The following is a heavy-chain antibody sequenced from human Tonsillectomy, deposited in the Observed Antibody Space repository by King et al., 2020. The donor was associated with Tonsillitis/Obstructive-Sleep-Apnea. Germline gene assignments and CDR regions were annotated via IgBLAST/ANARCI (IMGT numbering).Heavy chain of an antibody. V-gene: IGHV1-18*01. D-gene: IGHD1-26*01. CDR1: GYTFTTYG. CDR3: AREGIGGGDTLRLDY. Sequence: QLVQSGAEVRKPGASVRVSCKASGYTFTTYGINWGRQAPGQGLEWMGWSSAYNGNTNYSQKLQGRVTMTTDTSTSTAYMELWSLRSDDTAVYYCAREGIGGGDTLRLDYWGQGTLVTVSS. J-gene: IGHJ4*02. CDR2: SSAYNGNT.